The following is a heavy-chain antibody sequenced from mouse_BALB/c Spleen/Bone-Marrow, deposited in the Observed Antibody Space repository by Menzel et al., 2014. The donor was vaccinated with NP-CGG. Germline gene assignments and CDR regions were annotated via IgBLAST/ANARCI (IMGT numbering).Heavy chain of an antibody. Sequence: VKLQESGAELVRPGSSVKISCKASGYVFTDYWMNWLRQRPGQGLEWIGQIFPVNADTNYKANFKDKVTLIADKSSTTAYMQLNSLTSEDSAVYFCARFATGSFAYWGQGTLVTVSA. D-gene: IGHD1-1*01. J-gene: IGHJ3*01. CDR2: IFPVNADT. V-gene: IGHV1-80*01. CDR3: ARFATGSFAY. CDR1: GYVFTDYW.